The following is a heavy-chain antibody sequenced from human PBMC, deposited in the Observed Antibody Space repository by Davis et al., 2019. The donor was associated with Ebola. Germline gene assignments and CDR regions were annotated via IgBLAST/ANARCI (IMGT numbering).Heavy chain of an antibody. D-gene: IGHD4/OR15-4a*01. CDR1: GFTFSSYG. J-gene: IGHJ4*02. CDR3: ARDRWVANIHEGPFDG. CDR2: ISYDGSNK. Sequence: GGSLRLSCAASGFTFSSYGMHWVRQAPGKGLEWVAVISYDGSNKYYADSVKGRFTISRDNAMNSLYLQMNSLRAEDTAVYYCARDRWVANIHEGPFDGWGQGTLVTVSS. V-gene: IGHV3-30*03.